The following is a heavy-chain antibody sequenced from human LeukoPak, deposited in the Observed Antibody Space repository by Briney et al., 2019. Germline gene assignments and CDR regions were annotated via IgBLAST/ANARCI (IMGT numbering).Heavy chain of an antibody. V-gene: IGHV4-39*01. CDR2: IYYSGST. Sequence: SETLSLTCTVSGGSISSSSYYWGWIRQPPGKGLEWIGTIYYSGSTYYNPSLKSRVTISVDTSKNQFSLKLSSVTAADTAVYYCARLRDFWSAYSYYWGQGTLVTVSS. J-gene: IGHJ4*02. CDR3: ARLRDFWSAYSYY. D-gene: IGHD3-3*01. CDR1: GGSISSSSYY.